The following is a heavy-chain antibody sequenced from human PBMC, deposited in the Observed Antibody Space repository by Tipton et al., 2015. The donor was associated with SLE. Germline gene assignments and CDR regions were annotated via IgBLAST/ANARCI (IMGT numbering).Heavy chain of an antibody. J-gene: IGHJ4*02. D-gene: IGHD4-23*01. CDR3: ARVGVVTPFDY. CDR2: IYYSGRT. V-gene: IGHV4-59*12. CDR1: GGSISSYY. Sequence: TLSLTCTVSGGSISSYYWNWIRQPPGKGLEWIGYIYYSGRTNYNPSLKSRVTISVDTSKNQFSLKLSSVTAADTAVYYCARVGVVTPFDYWGQGTLVTVSS.